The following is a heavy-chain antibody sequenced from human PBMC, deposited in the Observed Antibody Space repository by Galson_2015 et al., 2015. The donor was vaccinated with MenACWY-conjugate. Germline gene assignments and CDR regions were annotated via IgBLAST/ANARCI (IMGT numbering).Heavy chain of an antibody. J-gene: IGHJ5*02. Sequence: SGAEVKKPGESLKISCKGSGYDFTTYWIVWVRQMPGKGLEWMGIIYPRDSETTYSPTFQGQVTISADKSISAAYLQWSSLKPSDTAIYYCARRRSSTSGGHWFDRWGQGTLVTVSS. D-gene: IGHD2-2*01. CDR3: ARRRSSTSGGHWFDR. CDR2: IYPRDSET. CDR1: GYDFTTYW. V-gene: IGHV5-51*01.